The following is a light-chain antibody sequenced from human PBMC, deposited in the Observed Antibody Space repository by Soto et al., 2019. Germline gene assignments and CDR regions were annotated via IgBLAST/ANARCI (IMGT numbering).Light chain of an antibody. CDR2: DAS. CDR3: QQYNSYSWM. J-gene: IGKJ1*01. CDR1: QSVRNW. V-gene: IGKV1-5*01. Sequence: DIQMTQSPSTLFASVGDRVTITCRASQSVRNWLAWYQQKPGRAPQLLIYDASTLEPGVPSRFRGSGSGTEFTLTISSLQPDDFATYYCQQYNSYSWMFGQGTKVDIK.